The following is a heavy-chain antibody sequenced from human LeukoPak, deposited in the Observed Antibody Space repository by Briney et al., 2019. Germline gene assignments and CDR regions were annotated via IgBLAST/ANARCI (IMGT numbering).Heavy chain of an antibody. D-gene: IGHD6-19*01. J-gene: IGHJ5*02. Sequence: GGSLRLSCAASGFTFSSYGMHWVRQAPGKGLEWVAVIWYDGSNKYYADSVKGRFTISRDNSKNTLSLQMNSLRTGDTAVYYCAKDGGAVAGSHSNWFDPWGQGTLVTVSS. CDR3: AKDGGAVAGSHSNWFDP. CDR1: GFTFSSYG. CDR2: IWYDGSNK. V-gene: IGHV3-30*02.